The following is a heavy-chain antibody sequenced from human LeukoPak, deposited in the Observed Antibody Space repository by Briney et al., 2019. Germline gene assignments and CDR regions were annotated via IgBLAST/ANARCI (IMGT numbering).Heavy chain of an antibody. J-gene: IGHJ4*02. V-gene: IGHV3-66*01. CDR2: FYADGST. Sequence: GGSLTLSCAASGFTVSSNYMSWVRQAPGKGLEWVSVFYADGSTYYADSANARFTISRDNSKNTLYLQMNSLRAEDTAVYYCARGDGYSFFDSWGQGTLFTVSP. CDR1: GFTVSSNY. CDR3: ARGDGYSFFDS. D-gene: IGHD4-11*01.